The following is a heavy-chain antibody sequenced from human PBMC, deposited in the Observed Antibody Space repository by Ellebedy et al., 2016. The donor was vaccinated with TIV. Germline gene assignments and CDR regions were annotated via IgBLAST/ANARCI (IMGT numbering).Heavy chain of an antibody. D-gene: IGHD5-18*01. CDR1: GFTFSSYG. Sequence: GGSLRLSXAASGFTFSSYGMHWVRQAPGKGLEWVAVIWYDGSNKYYADSVKGRFTISRDNSKNTLYLQMNSLRAEDTAVYYCAMSTLDTAMDFDYWGQGTLVTVSS. CDR3: AMSTLDTAMDFDY. V-gene: IGHV3-33*01. J-gene: IGHJ4*02. CDR2: IWYDGSNK.